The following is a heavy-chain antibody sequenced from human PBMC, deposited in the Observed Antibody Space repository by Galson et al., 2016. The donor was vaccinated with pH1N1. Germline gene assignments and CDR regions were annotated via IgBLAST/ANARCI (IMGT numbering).Heavy chain of an antibody. D-gene: IGHD3-22*01. CDR1: GASISGSSYF. CDR2: IFDSGAT. CDR3: VRQTIIVAIPKSGFDS. Sequence: SETLSLTCKVSGASISGSSYFWGWVRQPSGEGLEWIGSIFDSGATYYNPSLKSRLTVSVDTSKNQFSLKLHSVTAADTAIFYCVRQTIIVAIPKSGFDSWGQGTLVTVSS. J-gene: IGHJ4*02. V-gene: IGHV4-39*01.